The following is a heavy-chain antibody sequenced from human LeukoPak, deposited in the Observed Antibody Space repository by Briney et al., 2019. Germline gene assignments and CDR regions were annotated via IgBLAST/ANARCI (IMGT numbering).Heavy chain of an antibody. CDR3: ARDPPIGGADVFDI. V-gene: IGHV1-2*02. CDR2: IKVNSGAT. CDR1: GYTFTGYY. Sequence: ASVKVSCKASGYTFTGYYMHWVRQAPGQGPEWMGWIKVNSGATNYAQKFQGRVTMTRDTSISTAYMELSRLTSDDTAVYYCARDPPIGGADVFDIWGQGTMVTVSS. J-gene: IGHJ3*02. D-gene: IGHD3-10*01.